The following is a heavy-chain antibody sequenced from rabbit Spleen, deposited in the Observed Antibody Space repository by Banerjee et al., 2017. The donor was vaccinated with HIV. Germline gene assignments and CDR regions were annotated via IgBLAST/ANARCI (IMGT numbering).Heavy chain of an antibody. V-gene: IGHV1S45*01. CDR3: ASGPNYSGTRLDV. CDR2: IYVGSGST. Sequence: QEQLVESGGGLVQPGGSLKLTCTASGFTINSNYYMCWVRQAPGKGLEWIGCIYVGSGSTYYASWAKGRFTISKTSSTVDLKMTSLTAADTATYFCASGPNYSGTRLDVWGQGTLVTVS. J-gene: IGHJ3*01. D-gene: IGHD1-1*01. CDR1: GFTINSNYY.